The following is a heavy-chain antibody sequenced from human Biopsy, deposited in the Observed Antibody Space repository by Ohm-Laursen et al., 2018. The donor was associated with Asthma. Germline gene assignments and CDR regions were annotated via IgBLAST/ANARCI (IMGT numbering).Heavy chain of an antibody. CDR2: HDHEEGGT. V-gene: IGHV1-24*01. Sequence: ASVKVSCKISGYSLTDLSMHWVRQAPGQGLEWLGGHDHEEGGTVNARRFQGRVTMTEDTSTDTAYMELSSLSSDDTAVYYCASDFPKDYVRYNFQFWGQGTLVTVSS. CDR3: ASDFPKDYVRYNFQF. CDR1: GYSLTDLS. D-gene: IGHD4-17*01. J-gene: IGHJ4*02.